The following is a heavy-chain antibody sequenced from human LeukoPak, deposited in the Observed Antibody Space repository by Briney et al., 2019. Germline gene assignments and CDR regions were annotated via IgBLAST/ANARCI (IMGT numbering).Heavy chain of an antibody. D-gene: IGHD6-19*01. Sequence: ASVKVSCKASGYTFISYDINWVRQATGQGLEWMGWMNPNSGNTGYAQKFQGRVTMTRNTSISTAYMELSSLRSEDTAVYYCAREAYSSGWYYYYYGMDVWGQGTTVTVSS. CDR2: MNPNSGNT. V-gene: IGHV1-8*01. J-gene: IGHJ6*02. CDR1: GYTFISYD. CDR3: AREAYSSGWYYYYYGMDV.